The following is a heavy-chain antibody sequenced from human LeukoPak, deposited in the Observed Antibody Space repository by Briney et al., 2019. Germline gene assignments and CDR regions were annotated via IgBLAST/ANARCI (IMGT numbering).Heavy chain of an antibody. J-gene: IGHJ6*02. V-gene: IGHV4-30-2*01. CDR3: ARDHIGGSYLAYYYYYGMDV. Sequence: PSQTLSLTCTVSGGSISSGGYSWSWIRQPPGQGLEWIGYISHRGNTYYNPSLKSRVTISVDRSKNQFSLKLNSVTAADTAVYYCARDHIGGSYLAYYYYYGMDVWGQGTTVTVSS. CDR2: ISHRGNT. CDR1: GGSISSGGYS. D-gene: IGHD1-26*01.